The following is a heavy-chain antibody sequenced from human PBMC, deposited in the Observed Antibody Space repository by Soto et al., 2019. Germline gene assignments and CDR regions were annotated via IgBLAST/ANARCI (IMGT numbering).Heavy chain of an antibody. D-gene: IGHD2-2*01. CDR2: IYHSGST. V-gene: IGHV4-30-2*01. Sequence: SETLCLTCAVSGGFISSGGYSWSWIRQPPGKGLEWIGYIYHSGSTYYNPSLKSRVTISVDRSKNQFSLKLSSVTAADTAVYYCDRVPDRWGQGTLDIVSS. CDR1: GGFISSGGYS. J-gene: IGHJ4*02. CDR3: DRVPDR.